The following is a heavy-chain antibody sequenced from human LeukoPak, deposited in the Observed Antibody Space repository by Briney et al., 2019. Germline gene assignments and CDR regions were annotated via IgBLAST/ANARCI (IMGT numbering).Heavy chain of an antibody. J-gene: IGHJ5*02. CDR1: GGSISSSPYY. CDR3: AKGAGGFSYYNWFDP. Sequence: SETLSLTCTVSGGSISSSPYYSGCIRQPPGKGLEWIGSIYYSGTTHYSTSLESRVTISVDTSKNQFSLKLASVTAADTAIYYCAKGAGGFSYYNWFDPWGQGTLVTVSS. D-gene: IGHD5-18*01. CDR2: IYYSGTT. V-gene: IGHV4-39*07.